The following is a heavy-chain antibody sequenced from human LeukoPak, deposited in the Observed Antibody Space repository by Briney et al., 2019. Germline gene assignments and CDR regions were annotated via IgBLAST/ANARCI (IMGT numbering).Heavy chain of an antibody. CDR1: GFTFSDHY. V-gene: IGHV3-72*01. CDR2: SRNRINT. J-gene: IGHJ6*03. CDR3: ARAKSLVAMDV. Sequence: PGGSLRLSCAASGFTFSDHYMDWVRQAPGKGLEWVGRSRNRINTEYAASVKGRFTTSRDDSKNSLYLEMNSLETEDTAVYFCARAKSLVAMDVWGKGTTVTVSS.